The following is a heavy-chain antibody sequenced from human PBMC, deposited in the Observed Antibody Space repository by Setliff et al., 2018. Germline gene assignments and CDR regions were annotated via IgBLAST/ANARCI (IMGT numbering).Heavy chain of an antibody. V-gene: IGHV4-61*02. CDR2: ISTSGNT. D-gene: IGHD6-19*01. CDR3: AREQWGRSPPLYFSYSMDV. CDR1: GGSITSGSYY. Sequence: PSQTLSLTCAVSGGSITSGSYYWSWIRQPAGKGLEWIGRISTSGNTNYNPSLKSRVTVSLDTSKNQFSLKLTSMTAADTAVYYCAREQWGRSPPLYFSYSMDVWGQGTTVTVSS. J-gene: IGHJ6*02.